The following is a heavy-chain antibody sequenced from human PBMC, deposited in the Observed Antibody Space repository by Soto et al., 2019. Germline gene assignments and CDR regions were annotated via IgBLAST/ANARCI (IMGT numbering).Heavy chain of an antibody. V-gene: IGHV3-7*01. J-gene: IGHJ4*02. D-gene: IGHD3-16*01. Sequence: LRLSCAASGFTFSTYWMSWVLQAPGKGLEWVANIKPDGSQKFYVDSVRGRFSISRDTAKNSLYLQMNSLRAEDTAVYYCASNSDYRFDFWGQGALVTVSS. CDR3: ASNSDYRFDF. CDR2: IKPDGSQK. CDR1: GFTFSTYW.